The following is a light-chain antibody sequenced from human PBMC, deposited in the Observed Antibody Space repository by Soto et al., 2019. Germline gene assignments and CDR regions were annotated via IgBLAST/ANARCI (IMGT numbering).Light chain of an antibody. CDR3: QQYYSTLLT. CDR1: QSVLYSSNNKNY. Sequence: DIVMTQSPDSVAVSLGERATFNCKSSQSVLYSSNNKNYLAWYQQKPGQPPKLLIYWASTRESGVPDRFSGSGSGTDFTLTISSLQAEDVAVYYCQQYYSTLLTFDQGTKVEIK. CDR2: WAS. V-gene: IGKV4-1*01. J-gene: IGKJ1*01.